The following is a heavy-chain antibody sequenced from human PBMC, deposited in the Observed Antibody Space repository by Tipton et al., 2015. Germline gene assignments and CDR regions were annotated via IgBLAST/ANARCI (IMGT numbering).Heavy chain of an antibody. J-gene: IGHJ3*02. V-gene: IGHV3-23*02. Sequence: SLRLSCAASGFTFSSYAMNWVRQAPGTGLEWVSVISGSGGSTYYNPSLKSRVIISVDESKNQFSLRLSSVTAADTAVYYCAREPGVGVNPYDAFDIWGRGTMVTVSS. D-gene: IGHD3-3*01. CDR1: GFTFSSYA. CDR2: ISGSGGST. CDR3: AREPGVGVNPYDAFDI.